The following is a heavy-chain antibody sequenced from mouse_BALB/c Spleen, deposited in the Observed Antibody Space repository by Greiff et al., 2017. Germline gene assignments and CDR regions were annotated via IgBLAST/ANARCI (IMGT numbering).Heavy chain of an antibody. CDR1: GYTFTSYY. Sequence: VQGVESGPELVKPGASVRISCKASGYTFTSYYIHWVKQRPGQGLEWIGWIYPGNVNTKYNEKFKGKATLTADKSSSTAYMQLSSLTSEDSAVYFCATGRNLLQGYYFDYWGQGTTLTVSS. CDR2: IYPGNVNT. D-gene: IGHD2-10*01. V-gene: IGHV1S56*01. J-gene: IGHJ2*01. CDR3: ATGRNLLQGYYFDY.